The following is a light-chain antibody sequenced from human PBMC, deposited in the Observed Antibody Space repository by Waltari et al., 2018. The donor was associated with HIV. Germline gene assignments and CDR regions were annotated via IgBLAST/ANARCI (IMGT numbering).Light chain of an antibody. CDR3: CSYAGSYTYV. Sequence: QSALTQPRSVSGSPGQSVTISCTGTASDVGGSDFVSWYQQHPGKAPKLMIYDVTKRPSGVPDRFSGSKSDNTASLTISGLQAEDEADYSCCSYAGSYTYVFGTGTKVTVL. CDR1: ASDVGGSDF. J-gene: IGLJ1*01. CDR2: DVT. V-gene: IGLV2-11*01.